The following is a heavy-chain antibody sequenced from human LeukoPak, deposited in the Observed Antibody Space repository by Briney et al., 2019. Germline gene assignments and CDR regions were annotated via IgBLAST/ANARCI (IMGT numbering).Heavy chain of an antibody. Sequence: GRSLRLSCAASGFTFSSYAMHWVRQAPGKGLEWVAVISYDGSNKYYADSVKGRFTISRDNSKNTLYLQMNSLRAEDTAVYYCAKDIFYYYDSSGYPDYWGQGTLVTVSS. J-gene: IGHJ4*02. D-gene: IGHD3-22*01. V-gene: IGHV3-30-3*01. CDR3: AKDIFYYYDSSGYPDY. CDR1: GFTFSSYA. CDR2: ISYDGSNK.